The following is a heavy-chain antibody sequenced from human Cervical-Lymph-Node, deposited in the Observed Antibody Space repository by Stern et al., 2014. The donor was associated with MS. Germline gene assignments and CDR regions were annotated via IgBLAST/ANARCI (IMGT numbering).Heavy chain of an antibody. D-gene: IGHD4-17*01. CDR1: GFTFSSYA. CDR2: ISYDGSNK. J-gene: IGHJ4*02. V-gene: IGHV3-30*01. Sequence: VQLVQSGGGVVQPGRSLRLSCAASGFTFSSYAMHWVRQAPGKGLEWVAVISYDGSNKYYADSVKGRFTISRDNSKNTLYLQMNSLRAEDTAVYYCARADYGDYSTFLDYWGQGTLVTVSS. CDR3: ARADYGDYSTFLDY.